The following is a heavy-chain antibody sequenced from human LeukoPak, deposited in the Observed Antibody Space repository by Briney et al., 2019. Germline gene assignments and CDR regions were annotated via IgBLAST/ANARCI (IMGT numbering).Heavy chain of an antibody. D-gene: IGHD2-2*01. CDR3: AKQRKYQPPALGRWDWFDP. J-gene: IGHJ5*02. CDR1: GFTFSSYA. Sequence: GGSLRLSCAASGFTFSSYAMSWVRQAPGKGLEWVSAISGSGGSTYYADSVKGRFTISRDNSKNTLYLQMNSLRAEDTAVYYCAKQRKYQPPALGRWDWFDPWGQGTLVTVSS. V-gene: IGHV3-23*01. CDR2: ISGSGGST.